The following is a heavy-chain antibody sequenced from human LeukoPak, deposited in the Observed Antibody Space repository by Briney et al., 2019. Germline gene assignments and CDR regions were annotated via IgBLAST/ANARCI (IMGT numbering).Heavy chain of an antibody. J-gene: IGHJ3*02. Sequence: GGSLRLSCAASGFTVSSNYMSWVRQAPGKGLEWLSDIYSGGSTYYADSVKGRFTISRQNSKNTLYLQMNILRAEETAVYYCASFWSPLDAFDIWGQGTMATVSS. V-gene: IGHV3-53*04. D-gene: IGHD3-3*01. CDR1: GFTVSSNY. CDR3: ASFWSPLDAFDI. CDR2: IYSGGST.